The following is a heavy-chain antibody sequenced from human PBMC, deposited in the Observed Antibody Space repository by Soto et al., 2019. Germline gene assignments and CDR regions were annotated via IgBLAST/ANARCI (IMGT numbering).Heavy chain of an antibody. CDR3: AKRGSYDSSGYYFDY. CDR1: GFTFSSYA. V-gene: IGHV3-23*01. D-gene: IGHD3-22*01. J-gene: IGHJ4*01. CDR2: ISGSGGST. Sequence: GGSLRLSCAASGFTFSSYAMSWVRQAPGKGLEWVSAISGSGGSTYYADSVKGRFTISRDNSKNTLYLQMNSLRAEDTAVYYCAKRGSYDSSGYYFDYWGHGTLVTVSS.